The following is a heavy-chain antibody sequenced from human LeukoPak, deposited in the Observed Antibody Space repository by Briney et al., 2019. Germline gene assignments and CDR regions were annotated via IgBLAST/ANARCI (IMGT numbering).Heavy chain of an antibody. V-gene: IGHV4-34*01. CDR1: GGSFSGYY. CDR2: ISHSGIT. Sequence: SETLSLTCAVYGGSFSGYYWSWIRQPPGKGLEWIGEISHSGITNYNPSLKSRVTISVDTSKNQSSLKLSSVTAADTAVYYCARGVGDYYGSSGYYDFDYWGQGTLVTVSS. J-gene: IGHJ4*02. D-gene: IGHD3-22*01. CDR3: ARGVGDYYGSSGYYDFDY.